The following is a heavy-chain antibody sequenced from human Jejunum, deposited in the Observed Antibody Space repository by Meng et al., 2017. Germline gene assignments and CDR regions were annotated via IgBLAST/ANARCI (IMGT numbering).Heavy chain of an antibody. Sequence: GESLKISCVTSGFTFTKYEMDWVRQAPGKGLEWLSYISSDGEAEQYADSVKGRFTTSRDNAKNSLFLQMNSLRVDDTAVYYCARGMSAVTVAELGGMDLWGQGTLVTVSS. CDR1: GFTFTKYE. J-gene: IGHJ4*03. CDR3: ARGMSAVTVAELGGMDL. V-gene: IGHV3-48*03. D-gene: IGHD2-21*02. CDR2: ISSDGEAE.